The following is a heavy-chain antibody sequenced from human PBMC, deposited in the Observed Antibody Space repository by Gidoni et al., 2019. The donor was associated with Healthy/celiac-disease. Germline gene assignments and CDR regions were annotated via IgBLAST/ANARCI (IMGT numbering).Heavy chain of an antibody. J-gene: IGHJ4*02. D-gene: IGHD6-19*01. CDR2: IYYSGST. CDR1: GGSISSYY. V-gene: IGHV4-59*01. Sequence: QVQLQESGPGLVKPSETLSLTCTVSGGSISSYYWSWIRQPPGKGLEWIGYIYYSGSTNYNPSLKSRVTISVDTSKNQFSLKLSSVTAADTAVYYCARGGTPGIAVAGTLYYWGQGTLVTVSS. CDR3: ARGGTPGIAVAGTLYY.